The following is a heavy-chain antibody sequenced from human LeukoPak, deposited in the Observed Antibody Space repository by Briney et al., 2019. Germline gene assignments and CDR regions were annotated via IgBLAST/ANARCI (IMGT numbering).Heavy chain of an antibody. CDR2: MNPNSADR. Sequence: ASVKVSCKASGYTFISFDIIWVRQATGQGLEWMGWMNPNSADRGYARKFRGRVTMTRSTSISTAYMELSSLRSEDSAVYYCARGAGGSGYYYLLTWGQGTLVTVSS. CDR1: GYTFISFD. J-gene: IGHJ4*02. D-gene: IGHD3-10*01. CDR3: ARGAGGSGYYYLLT. V-gene: IGHV1-8*02.